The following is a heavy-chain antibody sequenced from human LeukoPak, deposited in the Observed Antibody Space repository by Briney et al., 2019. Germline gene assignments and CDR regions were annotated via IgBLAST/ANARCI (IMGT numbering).Heavy chain of an antibody. J-gene: IGHJ6*03. V-gene: IGHV3-21*06. CDR3: ARGSDATYYYYMDV. Sequence: GGSLRLSCAASGFTFSSYSMNWGRQAPGKGLEWVSSISDSGSFIYYADSMKGRFTISRDNAKNSLYLQMNSLRAEDTAVYYCARGSDATYYYYMDVWGRGTTVTVSS. CDR1: GFTFSSYS. CDR2: ISDSGSFI. D-gene: IGHD5-24*01.